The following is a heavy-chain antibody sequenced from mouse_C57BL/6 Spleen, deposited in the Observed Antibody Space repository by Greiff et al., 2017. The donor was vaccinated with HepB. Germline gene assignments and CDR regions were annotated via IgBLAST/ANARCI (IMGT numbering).Heavy chain of an antibody. V-gene: IGHV1-81*01. J-gene: IGHJ1*03. D-gene: IGHD1-1*01. CDR2: IYPRSGNT. CDR1: GYTFTSYG. CDR3: ARRGITTVGGYFDV. Sequence: QVQLKESGAELARPGASVKLSCKASGYTFTSYGISWVKQRTGQGLEWIGEIYPRSGNTYYNEKFKGKATLTADKSSSTAYMELRSLTSEDSAVYFCARRGITTVGGYFDVWGTGTTVTVSS.